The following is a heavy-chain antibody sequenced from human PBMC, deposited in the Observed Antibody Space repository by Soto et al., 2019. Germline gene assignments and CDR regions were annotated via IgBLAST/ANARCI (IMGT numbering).Heavy chain of an antibody. CDR2: IKSKTDGGTT. V-gene: IGHV3-15*07. J-gene: IGHJ6*02. CDR3: TTIWPGRGIVGATMSYYYYGMDV. D-gene: IGHD1-26*01. CDR1: GFTFSNAW. Sequence: PGGSLRLSCAASGFTFSNAWMNWVRQAPGKGLEWVGRIKSKTDGGTTDYAAPVKGRFTISRDDSKNTLYLQMNSLKTEDTAVYYCTTIWPGRGIVGATMSYYYYGMDVWGQGTTVTVSS.